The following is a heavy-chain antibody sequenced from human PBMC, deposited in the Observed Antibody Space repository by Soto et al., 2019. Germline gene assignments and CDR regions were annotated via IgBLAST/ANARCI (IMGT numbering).Heavy chain of an antibody. V-gene: IGHV4-59*01. J-gene: IGHJ3*02. Sequence: SETLSLTCSVSGGSISSYYWSWIRQPPGKGLEWIGYIYYSGSTNYNPSLKSRVTISVDTSKNQFSLKLSSVTAADTAVYYCAREPDRYGYRDDAFDIWGQGTMVTV. CDR2: IYYSGST. CDR3: AREPDRYGYRDDAFDI. CDR1: GGSISSYY. D-gene: IGHD5-18*01.